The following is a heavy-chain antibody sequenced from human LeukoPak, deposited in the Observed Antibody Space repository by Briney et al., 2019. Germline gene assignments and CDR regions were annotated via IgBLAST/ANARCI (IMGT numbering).Heavy chain of an antibody. D-gene: IGHD3-22*01. Sequence: PGGSLRLSCAASGFTFSNAWTSWVRQAPGKGLEWVGRIKSKTDGGTTDYAAPVKGRFTISRDDSKNTLYLQMNSLKTEDTAVYYCTTDQTRTYYYDSSGYYYLDYWGQGTLVTVSS. CDR3: TTDQTRTYYYDSSGYYYLDY. CDR2: IKSKTDGGTT. V-gene: IGHV3-15*01. CDR1: GFTFSNAW. J-gene: IGHJ4*02.